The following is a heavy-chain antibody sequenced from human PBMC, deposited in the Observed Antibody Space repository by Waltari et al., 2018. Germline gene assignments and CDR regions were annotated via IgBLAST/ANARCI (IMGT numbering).Heavy chain of an antibody. Sequence: GKGLEWVAVISYDGGNRHDADYVRGRFTISRDKSKNTLYLQMNSLRAEDTAVYYCAKDRGQWLSTHAFDIWGQGTMVTVSS. CDR2: ISYDGGNR. J-gene: IGHJ3*02. CDR3: AKDRGQWLSTHAFDI. D-gene: IGHD6-19*01. V-gene: IGHV3-30*18.